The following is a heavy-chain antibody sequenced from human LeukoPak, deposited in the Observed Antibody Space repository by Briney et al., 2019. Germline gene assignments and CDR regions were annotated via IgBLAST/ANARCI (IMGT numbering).Heavy chain of an antibody. Sequence: SETLSLTCTVSGGSVSSGSYYWSWIRQPPGKGLEWIGYIYYSGSTNYTPSLKSRVTISVDTSKNQFSLKLSSVTAADTAVYYWAREAVAGTLGYWGQGTLVTVSS. D-gene: IGHD6-19*01. CDR3: AREAVAGTLGY. J-gene: IGHJ4*02. CDR1: GGSVSSGSYY. CDR2: IYYSGST. V-gene: IGHV4-61*01.